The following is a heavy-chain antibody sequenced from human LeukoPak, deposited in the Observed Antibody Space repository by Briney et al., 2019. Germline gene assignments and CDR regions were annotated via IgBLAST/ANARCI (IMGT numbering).Heavy chain of an antibody. CDR1: GGSISSSSYY. V-gene: IGHV4-39*02. Sequence: SETLSLTCTVSGGSISSSSYYWGWIRQPPGTGLEWIGSIYYSGSTYYNPSLKSRVTISVDTSKNQFSLKLSSVTAADTAVYYCAREGYGSGSYYLYYYYYYMDVWGKGTTLTVSS. CDR3: AREGYGSGSYYLYYYYYYMDV. D-gene: IGHD3-10*01. J-gene: IGHJ6*03. CDR2: IYYSGST.